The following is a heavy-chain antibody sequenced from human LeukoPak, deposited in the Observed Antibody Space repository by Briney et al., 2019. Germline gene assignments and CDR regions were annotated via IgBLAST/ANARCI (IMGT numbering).Heavy chain of an antibody. Sequence: GESLKISCKGSGYIFTSYSIAWVRQMPGKGLEWMGVIYPYDSEIRYSPSFQGQVTFSADKSISTAYLQWSSLKASDTAMYYCARPNWARRYFDYWGQGTLVTVSS. CDR1: GYIFTSYS. D-gene: IGHD7-27*01. CDR2: IYPYDSEI. V-gene: IGHV5-51*01. J-gene: IGHJ4*02. CDR3: ARPNWARRYFDY.